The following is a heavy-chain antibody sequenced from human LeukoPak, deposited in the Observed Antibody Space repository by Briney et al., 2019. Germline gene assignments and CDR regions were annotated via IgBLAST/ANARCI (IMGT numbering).Heavy chain of an antibody. Sequence: ASVKVSCKASGYTFTSYGISWVRQAPGQGLEWMGWISAYNGNTNYAQKLQGRVTITTDTSTSTAYMELRSLRSDDTAVYYCARDLLKYYDFWSGPTGVDYWGQGTLVTVSS. CDR1: GYTFTSYG. D-gene: IGHD3-3*01. CDR3: ARDLLKYYDFWSGPTGVDY. V-gene: IGHV1-18*01. J-gene: IGHJ4*02. CDR2: ISAYNGNT.